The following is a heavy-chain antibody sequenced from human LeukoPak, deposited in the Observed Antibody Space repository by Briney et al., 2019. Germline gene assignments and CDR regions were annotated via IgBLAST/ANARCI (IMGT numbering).Heavy chain of an antibody. CDR1: GFTFSSYA. D-gene: IGHD2-2*01. CDR3: VKDRGDCSSTSCYDAFDI. J-gene: IGHJ3*02. Sequence: GGSLRLSCSASGFTFSSYAMHWVRQAPGKGLEYVSAISSNGGSTYYADPVKGRFTISRDNSKNTLYLQMSSLRAEDTAVYYCVKDRGDCSSTSCYDAFDIWGQGTMVTVSS. CDR2: ISSNGGST. V-gene: IGHV3-64D*06.